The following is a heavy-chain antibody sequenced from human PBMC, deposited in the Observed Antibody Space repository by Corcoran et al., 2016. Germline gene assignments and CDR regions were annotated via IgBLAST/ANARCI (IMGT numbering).Heavy chain of an antibody. V-gene: IGHV3-21*01. D-gene: IGHD2-2*01. J-gene: IGHJ6*02. Sequence: EVQLVESGGGLVKPGGSLRLSCAASGFTFSSYSMNWVRQAPGKGLEWVSSISSSSSYIYYADSVKGRFTISRDNAKNSLYLQMNSLRAEDTAVYYCASLLERGYCSSTSCQGGTYYYYGMDVWGQGTTVTVSS. CDR1: GFTFSSYS. CDR2: ISSSSSYI. CDR3: ASLLERGYCSSTSCQGGTYYYYGMDV.